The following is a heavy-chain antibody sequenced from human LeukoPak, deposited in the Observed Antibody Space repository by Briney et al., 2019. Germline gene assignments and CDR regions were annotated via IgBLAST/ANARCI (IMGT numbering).Heavy chain of an antibody. CDR1: GGTFSIYA. J-gene: IGHJ6*02. CDR2: IIPILGIA. Sequence: EASVKVSCKASGGTFSIYAISWVRQAPGQGLEWMGRIIPILGIANYAQKFQGRVTITADKSTSTAYMELSSLRSEDTAVYYCARVLPRDIVVVPAATYYYGMDVWGQGTTVTVSS. D-gene: IGHD2-2*01. V-gene: IGHV1-69*04. CDR3: ARVLPRDIVVVPAATYYYGMDV.